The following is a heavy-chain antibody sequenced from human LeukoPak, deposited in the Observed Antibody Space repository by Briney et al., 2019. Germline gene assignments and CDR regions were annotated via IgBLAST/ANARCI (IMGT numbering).Heavy chain of an antibody. CDR3: ARGYSSSPWLAFDL. J-gene: IGHJ3*01. CDR2: INPDGSHT. V-gene: IGHV3-74*01. D-gene: IGHD2-2*01. CDR1: GFTFSRYW. Sequence: GGSLRLSSAASGFTFSRYWMHWVRQAPGEGLVWVSRINPDGSHTTYADAVEGRFTISRDNAKNTVYLQMNSLRAEDTAVYYCARGYSSSPWLAFDLWGQGTMVTVSS.